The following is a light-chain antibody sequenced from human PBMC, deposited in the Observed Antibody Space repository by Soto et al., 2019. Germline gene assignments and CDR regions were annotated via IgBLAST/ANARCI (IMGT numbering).Light chain of an antibody. Sequence: SVLTQSPGTLSLSPGERATLSCRASQTVSNNYLAWYQQRPGQAPRLLIYGASSRAPGIPDRFSGSGSGTDFTLTISRLEPEDFAVYYCQQYVNSPYTFGQGTKLEIK. CDR3: QQYVNSPYT. J-gene: IGKJ2*01. CDR2: GAS. CDR1: QTVSNNY. V-gene: IGKV3-20*01.